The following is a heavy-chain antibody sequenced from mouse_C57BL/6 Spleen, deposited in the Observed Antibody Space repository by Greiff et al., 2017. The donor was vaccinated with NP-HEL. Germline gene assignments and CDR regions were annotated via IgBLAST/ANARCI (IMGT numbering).Heavy chain of an antibody. CDR1: GYSITSGYY. J-gene: IGHJ2*01. Sequence: ESGPGLVKPSQSLSLTCSVTGYSITSGYYWNWIRQFPGNKLEWMGYISYDGSNNYNPSLKNRISITRDTSKNQFFLKLNSVTTEDTATYYCARGGITTVLDYWGQGTTLTVSS. V-gene: IGHV3-6*01. D-gene: IGHD1-1*01. CDR3: ARGGITTVLDY. CDR2: ISYDGSN.